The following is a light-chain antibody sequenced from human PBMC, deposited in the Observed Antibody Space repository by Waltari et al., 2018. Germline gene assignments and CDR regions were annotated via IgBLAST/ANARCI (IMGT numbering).Light chain of an antibody. CDR1: QNINIY. Sequence: DIQVTQSPSSLSASVGDRVTITCRTSQNINIYLNWYQHKVGKAPKLLIYAASNLQSGIPSKFSGTGSGTDFTLTISSLQPDDFATYYCQQYNTHSETFGQGTKVEI. J-gene: IGKJ1*01. CDR3: QQYNTHSET. V-gene: IGKV1-39*01. CDR2: AAS.